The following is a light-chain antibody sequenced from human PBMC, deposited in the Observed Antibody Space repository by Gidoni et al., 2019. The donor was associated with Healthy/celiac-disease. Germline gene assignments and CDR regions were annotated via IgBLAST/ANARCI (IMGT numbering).Light chain of an antibody. J-gene: IGLJ2*01. CDR1: SSTIGSNY. CDR2: RNN. CDR3: AAWDDSLSGVV. V-gene: IGLV1-47*01. Sequence: QSVLTQPPSASGTPGQRVTISCSGSSSTIGSNYVYWYQQLPGTAPTLLIYRNNQRPSGVPDRFSGSKSGTSASLAISGLRSEDEADYYCAAWDDSLSGVVFGGGTKLTVL.